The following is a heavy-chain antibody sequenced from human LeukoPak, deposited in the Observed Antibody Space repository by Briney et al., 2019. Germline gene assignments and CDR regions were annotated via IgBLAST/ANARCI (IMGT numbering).Heavy chain of an antibody. Sequence: GGSLRLSCAAAGFTFDDYTMSWVRQAPGKGLEWVAKMKEDGSDIHYVDSVRGRFSISRDNAKDSLYLQMNSLRVDDTAVYYCARGGAVAGRFDPWGQGTRVTVSS. V-gene: IGHV3-7*01. CDR1: GFTFDDYT. CDR3: ARGGAVAGRFDP. D-gene: IGHD6-19*01. CDR2: MKEDGSDI. J-gene: IGHJ5*02.